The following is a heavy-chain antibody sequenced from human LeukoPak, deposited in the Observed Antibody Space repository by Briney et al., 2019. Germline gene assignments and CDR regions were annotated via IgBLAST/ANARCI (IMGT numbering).Heavy chain of an antibody. V-gene: IGHV1-18*01. CDR1: GYTFTSYG. Sequence: GASVKVSCKASGYTFTSYGISWVRQAPGQGLEWMGWISAYNGNTNYAQKLQGRVTMTTDTSTSTAYMELRSLRSDDTAVYYCARDYQAYYYDSSGYYYSFDYWGQGTLVTVSS. D-gene: IGHD3-22*01. J-gene: IGHJ4*02. CDR2: ISAYNGNT. CDR3: ARDYQAYYYDSSGYYYSFDY.